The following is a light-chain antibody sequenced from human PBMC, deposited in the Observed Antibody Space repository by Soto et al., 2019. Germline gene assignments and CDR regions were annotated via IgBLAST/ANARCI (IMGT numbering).Light chain of an antibody. CDR2: NAS. CDR1: QSVSSK. CDR3: QQYYNWLT. J-gene: IGKJ4*01. Sequence: EIVMTQSPATLSVSPGERATLSCRASQSVSSKLAWYQQKRGQAPRLLIHNASTRATGIPARFSGSGSGTEFTLTISSLQSEDFAVYYCQQYYNWLTFGGGTKVEI. V-gene: IGKV3D-15*01.